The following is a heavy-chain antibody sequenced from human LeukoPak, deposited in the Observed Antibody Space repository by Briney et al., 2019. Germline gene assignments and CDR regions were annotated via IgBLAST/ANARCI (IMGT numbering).Heavy chain of an antibody. D-gene: IGHD2-15*01. Sequence: SETLSLTCAVYGGSFSGYYWSWIRQPPGKGLEWIGEINHSGSTNYNPSLKSRVTISVDTSKNQFSLKLSSVTAADTAVYYCAREVVVVAGDAFDIWGQGTMVTVSS. J-gene: IGHJ3*02. CDR3: AREVVVVAGDAFDI. V-gene: IGHV4-34*01. CDR1: GGSFSGYY. CDR2: INHSGST.